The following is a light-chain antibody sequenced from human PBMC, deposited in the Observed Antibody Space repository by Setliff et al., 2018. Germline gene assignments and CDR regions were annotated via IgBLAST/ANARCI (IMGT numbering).Light chain of an antibody. V-gene: IGKV1-9*01. CDR3: QQLISFPRT. CDR1: QDISNF. CDR2: GAS. J-gene: IGKJ4*01. Sequence: DIQLTQSPSFLSASVGDRVIITCRASQDISNFLTWYQQKPGKAPKILIWGASNLQSGVPSRFSGGTSGTEFTLTIDILQPEDFATYYCQQLISFPRTFGGGTKVDIK.